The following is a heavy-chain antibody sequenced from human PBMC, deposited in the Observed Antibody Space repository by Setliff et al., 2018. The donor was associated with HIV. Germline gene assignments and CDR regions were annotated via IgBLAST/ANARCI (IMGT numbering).Heavy chain of an antibody. J-gene: IGHJ6*02. V-gene: IGHV1-69*05. CDR1: GGPFSSYA. D-gene: IGHD3-10*01. CDR2: IIPIFGTA. Sequence: SVKVSCKASGGPFSSYAISWVRQSPVQGLEWMGGIIPIFGTANYAQKFQGRVTITTDESTSTAYMDLRSLRSEDTAVDYCARLVWFGEGGGVWGQGTTVTVSS. CDR3: ARLVWFGEGGGV.